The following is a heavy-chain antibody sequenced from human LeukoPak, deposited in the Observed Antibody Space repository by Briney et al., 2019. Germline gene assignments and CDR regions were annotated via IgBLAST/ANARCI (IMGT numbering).Heavy chain of an antibody. Sequence: ASVKVSCKASGYTFTSYGIGWVRQAPGQGLEWMGWISAYNGNTNYAQKLQGRVTMTTDTSTSTAYMELRSLRSDDTAVYYCARDSTTVTTPYNWFDPWGQGTLVTVSS. CDR1: GYTFTSYG. V-gene: IGHV1-18*01. D-gene: IGHD4-17*01. J-gene: IGHJ5*02. CDR3: ARDSTTVTTPYNWFDP. CDR2: ISAYNGNT.